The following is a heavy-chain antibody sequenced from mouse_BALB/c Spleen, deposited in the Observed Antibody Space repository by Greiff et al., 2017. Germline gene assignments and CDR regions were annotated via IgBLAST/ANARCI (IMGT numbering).Heavy chain of an antibody. CDR2: ISSGSSTI. Sequence: EVKVVESGGGLVQPGGSRKLSCAASGFTFSSFGMHWVRQAPEKGLEWVAYISSGSSTIYYADTVKGRFTISRDNPKNTLFLQMTSLRSEDTAMYYCARSGLYYGSSYPYAMDYWGQGTSVTVSS. CDR3: ARSGLYYGSSYPYAMDY. V-gene: IGHV5-17*02. CDR1: GFTFSSFG. J-gene: IGHJ4*01. D-gene: IGHD1-1*01.